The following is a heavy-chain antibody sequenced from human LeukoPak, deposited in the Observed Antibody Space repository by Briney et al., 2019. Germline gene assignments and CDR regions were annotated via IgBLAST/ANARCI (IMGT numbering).Heavy chain of an antibody. CDR2: ISGSGGST. V-gene: IGHV3-23*01. J-gene: IGHJ4*02. CDR3: AKTHPYDFWSGYYVGVFDY. Sequence: GGSLRLSCAASGFTFSSYAMSWVRQAPGKGLEWVSAISGSGGSTYYADSVKGRFTISRDNSKNTLYLQMNSLRAEDTAVYYCAKTHPYDFWSGYYVGVFDYWGQGTLVTVSS. D-gene: IGHD3-3*01. CDR1: GFTFSSYA.